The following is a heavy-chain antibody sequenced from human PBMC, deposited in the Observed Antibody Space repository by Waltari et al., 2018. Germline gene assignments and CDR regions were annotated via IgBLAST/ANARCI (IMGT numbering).Heavy chain of an antibody. CDR2: ISIRNGGI. D-gene: IGHD2-2*01. J-gene: IGHJ6*01. CDR3: AREKYCSTTRCYYHGMDV. Sequence: EVQLLESGGDLVQPGGSLILSCAASGFSFSNYVMTWVRQAPGKWRGLDCAISIRNGGIEYTDSGKGRFVICRDNSRDTLFLQMNSLRVDDTAVYYCAREKYCSTTRCYYHGMDVWGQGTTVTVSS. V-gene: IGHV3-23*01. CDR1: GFSFSNYV.